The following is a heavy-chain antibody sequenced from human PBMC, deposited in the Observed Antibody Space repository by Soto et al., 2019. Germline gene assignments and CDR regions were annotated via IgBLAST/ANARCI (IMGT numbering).Heavy chain of an antibody. D-gene: IGHD6-13*01. Sequence: ESGGGVVQPGRSLRLSCAASGFTFSSYGMHWVRQAPGKGLEWVAVIWYDGSNKYYADSVKGRFTISRDNSKNTLYLQMNSLRAEDTAVYYCARDQYSSSWSGVWFDPWGQGTLVTVSS. CDR3: ARDQYSSSWSGVWFDP. V-gene: IGHV3-33*01. CDR1: GFTFSSYG. J-gene: IGHJ5*02. CDR2: IWYDGSNK.